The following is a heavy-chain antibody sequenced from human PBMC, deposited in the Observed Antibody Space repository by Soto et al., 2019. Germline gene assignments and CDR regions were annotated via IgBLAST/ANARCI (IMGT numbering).Heavy chain of an antibody. V-gene: IGHV1-18*04. CDR1: GYTFPSHG. D-gene: IGHD3-3*01. J-gene: IGHJ6*02. Sequence: ASVKVSCQASGYTFPSHGIRWVRQAPGQGGEWMGWISAYNGNTKYAQKLQGRVSMTTDTSKSTAYMELRSLRSDDTAVYYCARDQRITIFGGALYGMDVWGQGTTVTVSS. CDR2: ISAYNGNT. CDR3: ARDQRITIFGGALYGMDV.